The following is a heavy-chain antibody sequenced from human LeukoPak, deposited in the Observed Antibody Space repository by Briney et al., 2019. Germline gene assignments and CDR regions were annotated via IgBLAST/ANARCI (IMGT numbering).Heavy chain of an antibody. CDR3: ARSYYYDSSGYYNAGDAFDI. V-gene: IGHV3-21*01. CDR2: ISSSSSYI. J-gene: IGHJ3*02. CDR1: GFTFSSYS. Sequence: GGSLRLSCAASGFTFSSYSMNWVRQAPGKGLEWVSSISSSSSYIYYADSVKGRFTISRDNAKNSLYLQMNSLRAEDTAVYYCARSYYYDSSGYYNAGDAFDIWGQGTMVTVSS. D-gene: IGHD3-22*01.